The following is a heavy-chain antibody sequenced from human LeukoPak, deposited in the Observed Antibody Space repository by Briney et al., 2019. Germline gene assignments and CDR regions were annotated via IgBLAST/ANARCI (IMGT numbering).Heavy chain of an antibody. CDR1: GGSISSYY. CDR3: ARDRAGYSYGYPDYYYYGMDV. D-gene: IGHD5-18*01. V-gene: IGHV4-59*01. J-gene: IGHJ6*02. Sequence: PSETLSLTCTVSGGSISSYYWSWIRQPPGKGLEWIGYIYYSGSTNYNPSLKSRVTISVDTSKNQFSLKLSSVTAADTAVYYCARDRAGYSYGYPDYYYYGMDVWGQGTTVTVSS. CDR2: IYYSGST.